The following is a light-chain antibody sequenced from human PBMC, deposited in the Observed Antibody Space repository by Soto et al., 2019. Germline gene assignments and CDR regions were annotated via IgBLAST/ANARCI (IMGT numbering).Light chain of an antibody. CDR3: QQYNSYPT. Sequence: DIQMTQSPSTLSASVGDRVTITCRASHSISTWLAWYQQKPGKAPNLLIYKASSLESGVPSRFSGSGSGTVFTLTISSLQPDDFATYYCQQYNSYPTFGQGTRLEIK. CDR2: KAS. V-gene: IGKV1-5*03. CDR1: HSISTW. J-gene: IGKJ5*01.